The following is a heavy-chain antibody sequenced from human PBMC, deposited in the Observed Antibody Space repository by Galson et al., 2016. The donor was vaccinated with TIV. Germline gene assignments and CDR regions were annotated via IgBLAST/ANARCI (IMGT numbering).Heavy chain of an antibody. J-gene: IGHJ6*02. V-gene: IGHV1-2*04. Sequence: SVKVSCKASGYTFTGNYMHWVRQAPGQGLEWMGWINPKSGDTSYAQKFQDWVNVTRDMSISTVYMELSRLRSDDTAVYYCARIVYGSSALDVWGQGTTVTVPS. CDR2: INPKSGDT. D-gene: IGHD4-17*01. CDR1: GYTFTGNY. CDR3: ARIVYGSSALDV.